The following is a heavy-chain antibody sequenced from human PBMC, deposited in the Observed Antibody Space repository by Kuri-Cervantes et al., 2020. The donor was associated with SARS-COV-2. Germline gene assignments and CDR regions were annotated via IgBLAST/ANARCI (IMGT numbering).Heavy chain of an antibody. Sequence: GGSLRLSCAASGFTFSSYAMHWVRQAPGKGLEYVSAISSNGGSTYYANSVKGRFTISRDNSKNTLYLQMGSLRAEDMAVYYCARDRDYGGAAFDIWGQGKMVTVSS. D-gene: IGHD4-23*01. V-gene: IGHV3-64*01. J-gene: IGHJ3*02. CDR1: GFTFSSYA. CDR2: ISSNGGST. CDR3: ARDRDYGGAAFDI.